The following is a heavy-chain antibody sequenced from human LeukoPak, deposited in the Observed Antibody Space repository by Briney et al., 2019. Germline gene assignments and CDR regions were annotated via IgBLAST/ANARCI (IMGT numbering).Heavy chain of an antibody. CDR1: GGTFNTYA. D-gene: IGHD1-14*01. CDR3: ASGPFLTFDHTPEGYYHYYMDV. CDR2: IVPMFDTT. Sequence: ASVKVSCKASGGTFNTYAITWVRQAPGQGLEWLGGIVPMFDTTNHGQKFQGRLTITADPSTSTAYMELSSLRSEDTAVYYCASGPFLTFDHTPEGYYHYYMDVWGPGTTVTTSS. V-gene: IGHV1-69*13. J-gene: IGHJ6*03.